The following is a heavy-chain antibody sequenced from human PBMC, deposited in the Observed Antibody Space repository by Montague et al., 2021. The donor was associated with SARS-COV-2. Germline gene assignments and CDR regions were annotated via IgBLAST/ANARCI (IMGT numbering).Heavy chain of an antibody. CDR1: GGSFSGYY. Sequence: SETLSLTCAVYGGSFSGYYWTWIRQSPRKGLEWIAEINHSGTTNHNFNPSLRSRVTISVDTSKSQFSLKLSSVTAADTGVYYCARWDPQTLTLIGLRGKSASDYWGQGTLVTVSS. D-gene: IGHD4-23*01. J-gene: IGHJ4*02. CDR2: INHSGTTNH. CDR3: ARWDPQTLTLIGLRGKSASDY. V-gene: IGHV4-34*01.